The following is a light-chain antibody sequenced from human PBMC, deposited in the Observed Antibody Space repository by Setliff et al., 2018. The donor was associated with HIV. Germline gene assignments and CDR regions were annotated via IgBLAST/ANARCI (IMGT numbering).Light chain of an antibody. Sequence: QSVLTQPRSVSGSPGQSVTISCTGTSSDVGGYNYVSWFQHHPGKAPKLMIYDVTKRPSGVPDRFSGSKSGNTASLTISGLQAEDEADYYCCSYAGRYGSSYVFATGTKVTVL. CDR2: DVT. CDR3: CSYAGRYGSSYV. J-gene: IGLJ1*01. CDR1: SSDVGGYNY. V-gene: IGLV2-11*01.